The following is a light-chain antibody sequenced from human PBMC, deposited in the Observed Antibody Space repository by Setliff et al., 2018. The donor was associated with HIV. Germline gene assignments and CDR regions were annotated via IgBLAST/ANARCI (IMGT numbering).Light chain of an antibody. CDR3: QSYDSSLSGFYV. CDR1: SSDIGSYNF. V-gene: IGLV2-14*02. Sequence: QSALTQPASVSGSPGQSVTISCTGTSSDIGSYNFVSWYRQHPGKAPKLIIYEVTNRPSGVPDRFSGSKSGTSASLAITGLQAEDEADYYCQSYDSSLSGFYVFGTGTKVTVL. CDR2: EVT. J-gene: IGLJ1*01.